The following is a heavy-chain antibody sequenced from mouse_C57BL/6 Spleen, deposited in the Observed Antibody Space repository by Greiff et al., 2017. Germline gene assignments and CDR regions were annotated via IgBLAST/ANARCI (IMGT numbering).Heavy chain of an antibody. Sequence: QVQLQQPGAELVKPGASVKLSCKASGYTFTSYWMHWVKQRPGQGLEWIGMIHPNSGITNYNEKLKSKATLTVDKSSSTAYMQLSSLTSEDSAVYYCASPYSFDYWGQGTTLTVSS. V-gene: IGHV1-64*01. CDR2: IHPNSGIT. CDR3: ASPYSFDY. CDR1: GYTFTSYW. J-gene: IGHJ2*01.